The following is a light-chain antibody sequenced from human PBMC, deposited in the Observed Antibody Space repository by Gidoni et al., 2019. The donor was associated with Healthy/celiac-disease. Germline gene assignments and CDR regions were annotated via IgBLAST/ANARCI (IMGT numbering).Light chain of an antibody. CDR3: QQHCSSLPP. V-gene: IGKV3-20*01. CDR2: GAS. Sequence: EIVLTQSPGTLALSPVERATLSCRASQSVSSSDLAWYQQKTGQAPRLLIYGASSRAAGIPARFSGSGSGTDFTLTISRLEPADFAVSYCQQHCSSLPPFGQGTRLEIK. J-gene: IGKJ5*01. CDR1: QSVSSSD.